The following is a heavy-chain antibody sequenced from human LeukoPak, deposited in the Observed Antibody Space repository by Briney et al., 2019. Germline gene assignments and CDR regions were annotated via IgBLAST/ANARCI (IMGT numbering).Heavy chain of an antibody. CDR2: IIPIFGTA. Sequence: SVKVSCKASGGTFSSYAISWVRQAPGQGLEWMGGIIPIFGTANYAQKFQGRVAITADESTSTAYMELSSLRSEDTAVYYCASILRAPRRRDGYNYEDYFDYWGQGTLVTVSS. J-gene: IGHJ4*02. V-gene: IGHV1-69*13. CDR1: GGTFSSYA. CDR3: ASILRAPRRRDGYNYEDYFDY. D-gene: IGHD5-24*01.